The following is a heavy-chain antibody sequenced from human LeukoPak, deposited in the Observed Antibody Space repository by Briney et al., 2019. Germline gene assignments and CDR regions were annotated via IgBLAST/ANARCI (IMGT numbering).Heavy chain of an antibody. V-gene: IGHV3-23*01. Sequence: GGSLRLSCAASGFTFSDYAMSWVRQAPGKGLEWVSAMSSSGGSTYYADPVKGRFTISRDNSKNTLYLQMNSLRAEDTAIYYCAPRQEGSASWYRINWGQGTLVTVSS. CDR2: MSSSGGST. CDR1: GFTFSDYA. J-gene: IGHJ4*02. D-gene: IGHD6-13*01. CDR3: APRQEGSASWYRIN.